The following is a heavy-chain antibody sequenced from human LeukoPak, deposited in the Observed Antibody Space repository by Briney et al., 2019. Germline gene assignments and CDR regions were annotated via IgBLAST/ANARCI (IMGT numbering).Heavy chain of an antibody. V-gene: IGHV1-69*02. Sequence: ASVKVSCKASGGTFSSYTISWVRQAPGQGLEWMGRIIPILGIANYAQKFQGRVTITADKSTSTAYMELSSLRSEDTAVYYRARQGYCSGGSCKPNNWFDPWGQGILVTVSS. D-gene: IGHD2-15*01. CDR2: IIPILGIA. CDR1: GGTFSSYT. J-gene: IGHJ5*02. CDR3: ARQGYCSGGSCKPNNWFDP.